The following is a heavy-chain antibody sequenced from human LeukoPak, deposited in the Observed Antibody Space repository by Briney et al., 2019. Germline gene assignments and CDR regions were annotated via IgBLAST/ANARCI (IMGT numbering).Heavy chain of an antibody. CDR3: ARDRGNWNDVQAEDDYFDY. CDR1: GYTFTSYY. V-gene: IGHV1-46*01. D-gene: IGHD1-1*01. CDR2: INPSGGST. Sequence: ASVKVSCKASGYTFTSYYIHWVRQAPGQGLEWMGIINPSGGSTSYAQKFQGRVTMTRDTSISTAYMELRSLRSDDTAVYYCARDRGNWNDVQAEDDYFDYWGQGTLVTVSS. J-gene: IGHJ4*02.